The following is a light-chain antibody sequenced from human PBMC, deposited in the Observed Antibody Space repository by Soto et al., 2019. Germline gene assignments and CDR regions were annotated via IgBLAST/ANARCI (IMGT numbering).Light chain of an antibody. CDR1: SSDVGGYNY. J-gene: IGLJ2*01. V-gene: IGLV2-8*01. CDR2: GVT. CDR3: SSYGGSNNLV. Sequence: QSVLTQPPSASGSPGQSVTISCTGTSSDVGGYNYVSWYQQHPGKAPKLMIYGVTRRPSGVPDRFFGFKSGNTASLTVSGLQAEDEADYYCSSYGGSNNLVFGGGTKLTVL.